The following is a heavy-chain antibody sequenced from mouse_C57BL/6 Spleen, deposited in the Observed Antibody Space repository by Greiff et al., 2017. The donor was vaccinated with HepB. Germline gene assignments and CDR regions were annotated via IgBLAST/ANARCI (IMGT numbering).Heavy chain of an antibody. CDR3: ARKDNPPDGYWYFDV. CDR1: GYTFTSYG. Sequence: QVQLKESGAELARPGASVKLSCKASGYTFTSYGISWVKQRTGQGLEWIGEIYPRSGNTYYNEKFKGKATLTADKSSSTAYMELRSLTSEDSAVYFCARKDNPPDGYWYFDVWGTGTTVTVSS. V-gene: IGHV1-81*01. D-gene: IGHD2-3*01. J-gene: IGHJ1*03. CDR2: IYPRSGNT.